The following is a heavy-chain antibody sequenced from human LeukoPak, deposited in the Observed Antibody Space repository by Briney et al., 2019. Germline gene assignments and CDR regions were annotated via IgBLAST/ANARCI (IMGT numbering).Heavy chain of an antibody. CDR1: GFTFSSYG. J-gene: IGHJ6*02. CDR3: ARDIDYYDSSGYFNYGMDV. D-gene: IGHD3-22*01. V-gene: IGHV3-33*01. Sequence: PGRSLRLSCAASGFTFSSYGMHWVRQAPGKGLEWVAVIWYDGSNKYYADSVKGRFTISRDNSKNTLYLQMNSLRAEDTAVYYCARDIDYYDSSGYFNYGMDVWGQGTTVTVSS. CDR2: IWYDGSNK.